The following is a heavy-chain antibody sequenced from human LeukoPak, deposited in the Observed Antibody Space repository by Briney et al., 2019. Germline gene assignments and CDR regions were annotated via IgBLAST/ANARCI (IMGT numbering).Heavy chain of an antibody. CDR3: ARTSPLDYYDSSGSPGVYYYYGMDV. D-gene: IGHD3-22*01. V-gene: IGHV1-3*01. Sequence: ASVKVSCKAFGYTFTSYAMHWVRQAPGQRLEWMGWINAGNGNTKYSQKFQGRVTITRDTSASTAYMELSSLRSEDTAVYYCARTSPLDYYDSSGSPGVYYYYGMDVWGQGTTVTVSS. CDR1: GYTFTSYA. J-gene: IGHJ6*02. CDR2: INAGNGNT.